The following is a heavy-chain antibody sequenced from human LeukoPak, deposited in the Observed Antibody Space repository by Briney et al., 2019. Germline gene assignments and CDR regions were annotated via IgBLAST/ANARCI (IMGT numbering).Heavy chain of an antibody. V-gene: IGHV3-53*01. D-gene: IGHD3-22*01. J-gene: IGHJ4*02. Sequence: GGSLRLSCATSGFTVSSNYMSWVRQAPGKRLEWVSVLYSDGTTYYADSVKGRFTISRDNSKNTLFLQTNNLRAEDTAVYYCARAAYDGNGYTAKHDYWGQGTLVTVSS. CDR1: GFTVSSNY. CDR3: ARAAYDGNGYTAKHDY. CDR2: LYSDGTT.